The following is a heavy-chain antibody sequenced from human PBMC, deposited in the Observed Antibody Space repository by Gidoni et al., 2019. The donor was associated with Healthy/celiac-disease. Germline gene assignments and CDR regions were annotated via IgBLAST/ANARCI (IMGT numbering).Heavy chain of an antibody. D-gene: IGHD3-10*01. CDR3: TGYYYGSGTIMGDAFDI. CDR2: IRSKAYGGTT. V-gene: IGHV3-49*05. Sequence: EVQLVESGGGLVKPGRSLRLSCTASGFTFGDYAMSWFRQAPGKGLEWVGFIRSKAYGGTTEYAASVKGRFTISRDDSKSIAYLQMNSLKTEDTAVYYCTGYYYGSGTIMGDAFDIWGQGTMVTVSS. CDR1: GFTFGDYA. J-gene: IGHJ3*02.